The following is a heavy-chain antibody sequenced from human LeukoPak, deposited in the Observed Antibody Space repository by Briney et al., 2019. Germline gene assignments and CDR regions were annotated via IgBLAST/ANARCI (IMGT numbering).Heavy chain of an antibody. CDR3: AKAPGYYYYYGTDV. CDR1: GFTFNSYA. CDR2: ISNTGGST. V-gene: IGHV3-23*01. J-gene: IGHJ6*02. Sequence: GSLRLSCAASGFTFNSYAMSWVRQAPGKGLEWVSSISNTGGSTYDADSVKGRFTISRDNSKNTLYLQMNSLRAEDTAVYYCAKAPGYYYYYGTDVWGHGTTVTVSS.